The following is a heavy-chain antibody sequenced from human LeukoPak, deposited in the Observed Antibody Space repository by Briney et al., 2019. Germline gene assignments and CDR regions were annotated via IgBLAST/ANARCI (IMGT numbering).Heavy chain of an antibody. Sequence: GASVKVSCKASGYSFTSYGITWVRQAPGQGLEWMGGIIPIFGTANYAQKFQGRVTITADESTSTAYMELSSLRSEDTAVYYCARHDGSGTGGPNWFDPWGQGTLVTVSS. J-gene: IGHJ5*02. V-gene: IGHV1-69*13. CDR2: IIPIFGTA. CDR1: GYSFTSYG. CDR3: ARHDGSGTGGPNWFDP. D-gene: IGHD3-10*01.